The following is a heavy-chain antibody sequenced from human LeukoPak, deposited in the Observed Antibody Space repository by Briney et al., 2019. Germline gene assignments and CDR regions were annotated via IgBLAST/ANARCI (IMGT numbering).Heavy chain of an antibody. CDR1: GFLFDDYA. J-gene: IGHJ4*02. CDR3: AKGSPLYYYGSGPNFDY. D-gene: IGHD3-10*01. V-gene: IGHV3-9*01. Sequence: GGSLRLSCAASGFLFDDYAMHWVRQAPGKGLEWVSGISWNSGSIGYADSVKGQFTISRDNAKNSLYLQMNSLRAEDTALYYCAKGSPLYYYGSGPNFDYWGQGTLVTVSS. CDR2: ISWNSGSI.